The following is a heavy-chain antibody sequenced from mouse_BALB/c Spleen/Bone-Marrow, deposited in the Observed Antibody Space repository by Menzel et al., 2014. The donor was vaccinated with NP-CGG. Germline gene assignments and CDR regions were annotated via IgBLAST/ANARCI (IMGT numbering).Heavy chain of an antibody. D-gene: IGHD1-1*01. J-gene: IGHJ1*01. Sequence: VQLQQSGAELAKPGASVKMSRKASGYTFTDYWMHWVKQRPGQGLEWIGYINPSSGYTEYNQKFKDKATLTADKSSSTAYMQLNILTSEDSAVYYCARRYGSLWYFDVWGAGTTVTVSS. CDR1: GYTFTDYW. V-gene: IGHV1-7*01. CDR3: ARRYGSLWYFDV. CDR2: INPSSGYT.